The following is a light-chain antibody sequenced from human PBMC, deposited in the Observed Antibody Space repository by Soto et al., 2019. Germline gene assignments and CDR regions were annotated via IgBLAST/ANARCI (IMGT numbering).Light chain of an antibody. CDR1: SSDIGAYNY. J-gene: IGLJ1*01. V-gene: IGLV2-8*01. Sequence: QSALTQPPSASGSPGQSVTISCTGTSSDIGAYNYVSWLQQYPGRAPKLMIYEVTKRPSGVPDRFSGSKSGNTASLSVSGLQADDEADYYCISYAGSNIYVFGAGTKLTVL. CDR2: EVT. CDR3: ISYAGSNIYV.